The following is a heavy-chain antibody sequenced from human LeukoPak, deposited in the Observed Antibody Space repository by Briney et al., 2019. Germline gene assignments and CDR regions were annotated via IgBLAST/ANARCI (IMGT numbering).Heavy chain of an antibody. CDR3: ASSGSYLTYDAFDI. V-gene: IGHV1-24*01. CDR2: FDPEDGET. CDR1: GYTLTELS. J-gene: IGHJ3*02. D-gene: IGHD1-26*01. Sequence: ASVKVSCKVSGYTLTELSMHWVRQAPGKGLEWMGGFDPEDGETIYAQKIQGRVTMTEDTSTDTAYMELSSLRSEDTAVYYCASSGSYLTYDAFDIWGQGTMVTVSS.